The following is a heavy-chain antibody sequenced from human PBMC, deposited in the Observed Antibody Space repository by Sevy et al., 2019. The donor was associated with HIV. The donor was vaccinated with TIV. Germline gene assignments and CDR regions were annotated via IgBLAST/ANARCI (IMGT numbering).Heavy chain of an antibody. J-gene: IGHJ3*02. CDR2: FDPEDGET. CDR1: GYTLTELS. CDR3: ATVGPNSSGYYRYAFDI. V-gene: IGHV1-24*01. Sequence: ASVKVSCKVSGYTLTELSMHWVRQAPGKGLEWMGGFDPEDGETIYAQKFQGRVTMTEDTSTDTAYLELSSLRSEDTAVYYYATVGPNSSGYYRYAFDIWGQGTMVTVSS. D-gene: IGHD3-22*01.